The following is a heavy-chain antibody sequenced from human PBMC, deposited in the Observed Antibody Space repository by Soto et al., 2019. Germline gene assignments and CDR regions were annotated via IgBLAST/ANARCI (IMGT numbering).Heavy chain of an antibody. J-gene: IGHJ3*02. D-gene: IGHD3-16*01. Sequence: QVQLVESGGGVVQPGRSLRLSCAASGFTFSSYAMHWVRQAPGKGLEWVAVISYDGSNKYYADSVKGRFTISRDNSKNTLYLQMNSLRAEDTAVYYCARGPWGRGIAAAAFDIWGQGTMVTVSS. CDR2: ISYDGSNK. CDR1: GFTFSSYA. CDR3: ARGPWGRGIAAAAFDI. V-gene: IGHV3-30-3*01.